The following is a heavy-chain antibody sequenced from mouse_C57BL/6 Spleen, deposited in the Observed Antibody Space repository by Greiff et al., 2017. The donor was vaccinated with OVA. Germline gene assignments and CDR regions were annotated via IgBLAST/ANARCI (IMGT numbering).Heavy chain of an antibody. V-gene: IGHV3-6*01. CDR3: ARLYGSSLYWYFDV. D-gene: IGHD1-1*01. Sequence: EVQLQESGPGLVKPSQSLSLTCSVTGYSITSGYYWNWIRQFPGNKLEWMGYISYDGSNNYNPSLKNRISITRDTSKNQFFLKLNSVTTEDTATYYCARLYGSSLYWYFDVWGTGTTVTVSS. J-gene: IGHJ1*03. CDR1: GYSITSGYY. CDR2: ISYDGSN.